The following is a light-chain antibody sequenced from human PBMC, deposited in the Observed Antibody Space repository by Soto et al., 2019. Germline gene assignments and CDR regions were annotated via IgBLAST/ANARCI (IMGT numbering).Light chain of an antibody. Sequence: QRDTTSYMASQSVSSNLAWYQQKPGQAPTLFIYAASPRATDIRARFRGSGSGTELTLTISSRESGDFAFQVSELYDTWWITFGQGTRLEIK. CDR2: AAS. J-gene: IGKJ5*01. CDR1: QSVSSN. CDR3: ELYDTWWIT. V-gene: IGKV3-15*01.